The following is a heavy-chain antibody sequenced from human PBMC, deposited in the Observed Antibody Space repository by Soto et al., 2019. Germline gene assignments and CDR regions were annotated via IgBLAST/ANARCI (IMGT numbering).Heavy chain of an antibody. Sequence: GGSLRLSSAASGFTFTRYSMNWVRQAPGKGLEWVSSISSTTNYIYYGDSMKGRFTISRDNAKNSLYLEMNSLRVEDTAVYYCARESEDLTSNFDYWGQGTLVPSPQ. V-gene: IGHV3-21*06. CDR1: GFTFTRYS. CDR2: ISSTTNYI. J-gene: IGHJ4*02. CDR3: ARESEDLTSNFDY.